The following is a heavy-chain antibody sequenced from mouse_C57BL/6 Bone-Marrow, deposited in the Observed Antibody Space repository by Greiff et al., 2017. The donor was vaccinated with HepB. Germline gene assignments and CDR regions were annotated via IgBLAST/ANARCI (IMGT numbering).Heavy chain of an antibody. CDR3: ARVFDDYYWFAY. CDR2: ISYDGSN. CDR1: GFSITSGYF. Sequence: ESGPGLVKPSQSLSLTCSVTGFSITSGYFWYWIRKLPGNILEWMGYISYDGSNNYNPSLKNRISNTRDTSKNQFFLKLNSVTTEDTATFYCARVFDDYYWFAYWGQGTLVTVSA. V-gene: IGHV3-6*01. J-gene: IGHJ3*01. D-gene: IGHD2-3*01.